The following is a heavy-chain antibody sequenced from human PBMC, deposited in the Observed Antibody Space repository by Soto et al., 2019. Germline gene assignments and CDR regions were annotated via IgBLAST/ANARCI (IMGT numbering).Heavy chain of an antibody. D-gene: IGHD2-15*01. CDR3: THRRNSCSGGACHVWYDP. Sequence: SGPTLVNPTQTLTLTCTFSGFSLTHVGVAVGWIRQPPGKALEWLALIYGNDEEFYSPSLRSRLTITKDTSKNQVVLTMTNMGPVGTGTYYCTHRRNSCSGGACHVWYDPWGQGTLVTVSS. J-gene: IGHJ5*02. V-gene: IGHV2-5*01. CDR1: GFSLTHVGVA. CDR2: IYGNDEE.